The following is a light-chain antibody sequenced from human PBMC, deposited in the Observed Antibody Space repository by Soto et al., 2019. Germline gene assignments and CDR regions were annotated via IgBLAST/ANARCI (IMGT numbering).Light chain of an antibody. CDR1: QSISTY. CDR2: AAS. Sequence: DIQMTQSPSSLSASVGDRVTITCRASQSISTYLNWYQHKPGKAPKLLIYAASSLQSGVPSRFSVSGSGTDFTLTISSLQPEDFATYYCQQSYSTPLFTFGPGTKVYSK. V-gene: IGKV1-39*01. CDR3: QQSYSTPLFT. J-gene: IGKJ3*01.